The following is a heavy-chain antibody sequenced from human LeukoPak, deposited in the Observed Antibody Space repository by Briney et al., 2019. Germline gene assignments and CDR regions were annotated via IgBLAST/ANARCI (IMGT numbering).Heavy chain of an antibody. J-gene: IGHJ4*02. CDR3: ARDALYNWNEPLGY. V-gene: IGHV3-9*01. Sequence: GGSLRLSCAASGFSFDDYAMHWVRQAPGKGLEWVSGISWNSGSIGYADSVKGRFTISRDNAKNSLYLQMNSLRAEDTAVYYCARDALYNWNEPLGYWGQGTLVTVSS. D-gene: IGHD1-20*01. CDR2: ISWNSGSI. CDR1: GFSFDDYA.